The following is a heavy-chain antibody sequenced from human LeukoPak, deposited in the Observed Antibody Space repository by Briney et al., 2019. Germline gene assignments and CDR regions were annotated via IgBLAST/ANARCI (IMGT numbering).Heavy chain of an antibody. J-gene: IGHJ6*03. V-gene: IGHV4-34*01. CDR3: ARAKRDFWSGYYAYYYYYYMDV. CDR1: GGSFSGYY. D-gene: IGHD3-3*01. CDR2: INHSGSI. Sequence: SETLSLTCAVSGGSFSGYYWSWIRQPPGKGLEWIGDINHSGSINYNPSLKRRVIISVDTSKNQSSLKLSSVTAAVTAVYYCARAKRDFWSGYYAYYYYYYMDVWGKGPTVTVPS.